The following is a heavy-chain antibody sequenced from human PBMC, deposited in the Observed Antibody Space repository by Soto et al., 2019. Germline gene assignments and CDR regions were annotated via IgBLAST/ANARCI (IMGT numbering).Heavy chain of an antibody. Sequence: QVQLQESGPGLVKPSQTLSLTCTVSGGSISSGGYYWSWIRQHPGKGLEWIGYIYYSGSTYYNPSLNSRVTISVDTSKNQFSLKLSSVTAADTAVYYCARTIRYFDWLLSNWFDPWGQGTLVTVSS. V-gene: IGHV4-31*03. J-gene: IGHJ5*02. D-gene: IGHD3-9*01. CDR1: GGSISSGGYY. CDR3: ARTIRYFDWLLSNWFDP. CDR2: IYYSGST.